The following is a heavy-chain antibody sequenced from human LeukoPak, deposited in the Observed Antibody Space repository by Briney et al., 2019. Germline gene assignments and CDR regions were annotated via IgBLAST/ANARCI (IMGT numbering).Heavy chain of an antibody. V-gene: IGHV3-21*01. J-gene: IGHJ4*02. Sequence: GGSLRLSCAASGFTLRSNSMNWVRQAPGKGLEWVSYISSSSTHIYYADSVKGRFTSSRDNARNSLYLQMNSLRAEDTAIYYCARSEHSSSSFDYWGQGTLVTVSS. CDR3: ARSEHSSSSFDY. CDR2: ISSSSTHI. D-gene: IGHD6-6*01. CDR1: GFTLRSNS.